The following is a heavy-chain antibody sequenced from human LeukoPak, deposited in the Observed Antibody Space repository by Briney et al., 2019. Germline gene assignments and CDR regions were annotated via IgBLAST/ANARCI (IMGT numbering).Heavy chain of an antibody. CDR3: ARHEVVVVPAAKLNWFDP. CDR2: MYYSGST. J-gene: IGHJ5*02. CDR1: GGSISSSSYY. V-gene: IGHV4-39*01. Sequence: SETLSLTCTVSGGSISSSSYYWGWIRQPPGKGLEWIGSMYYSGSTYYNPSLKSRFTISVDTSKNQFSLKLSSVTAADTAVYYCARHEVVVVPAAKLNWFDPWGQGTLVTVSS. D-gene: IGHD2-2*01.